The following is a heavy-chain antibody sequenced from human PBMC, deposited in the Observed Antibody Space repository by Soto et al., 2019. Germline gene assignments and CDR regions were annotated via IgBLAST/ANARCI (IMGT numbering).Heavy chain of an antibody. Sequence: PGGSLRLSCAASGFTLSHYGMHWVRQAPGKGLEWVALIWSDGSNENYADSVQGRFTISRDTYKNTLYLQMNTLRAEDTAVYYCARDSDTGAHYWFFDCWGQGTLVPVSA. J-gene: IGHJ4*02. CDR3: ARDSDTGAHYWFFDC. V-gene: IGHV3-33*01. CDR2: IWSDGSNE. D-gene: IGHD5-18*01. CDR1: GFTLSHYG.